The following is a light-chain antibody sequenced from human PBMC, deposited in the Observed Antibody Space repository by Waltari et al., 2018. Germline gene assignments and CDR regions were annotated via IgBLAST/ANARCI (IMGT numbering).Light chain of an antibody. CDR2: MSD. Sequence: QSVLTQPPSASGTPGQRVTISCSGTSSNIGSNLVNWYQHLPGTAPTLPCYMSDQRPSAVPDLFSGSKSGTSAPLAFSGLQSADEADYYGAAWDDSLNGHWVFGGGTKVTV. V-gene: IGLV1-44*01. CDR3: AAWDDSLNGHWV. CDR1: SSNIGSNL. J-gene: IGLJ3*02.